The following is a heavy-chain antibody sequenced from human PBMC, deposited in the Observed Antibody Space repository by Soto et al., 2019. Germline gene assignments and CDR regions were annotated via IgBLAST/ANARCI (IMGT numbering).Heavy chain of an antibody. CDR2: IYDSGST. Sequence: QVQLQESGPGLVKPSQTLSLTCTIAGGSISSGDYYWSWIRQPPGKGLEWIGHIYDSGSTYNNPSLNSRVTISIDPSETQFSLHLRSVTAADTAVYYCARGLSGDKVDSWGQGTLVTVSS. CDR3: ARGLSGDKVDS. CDR1: GGSISSGDYY. J-gene: IGHJ4*02. V-gene: IGHV4-30-4*01. D-gene: IGHD1-1*01.